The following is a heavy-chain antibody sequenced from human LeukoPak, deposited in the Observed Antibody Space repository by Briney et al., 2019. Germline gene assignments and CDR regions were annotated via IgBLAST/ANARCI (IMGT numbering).Heavy chain of an antibody. J-gene: IGHJ4*02. D-gene: IGHD2-15*01. CDR3: ARHAGCSGGSCYSGLTDY. Sequence: SETLSLTCTVSGGSISSSYWSWIRQPPGKGLEWIGYIFYSGSTKYNPSLKSRVTISQDTSKNQFSLKLSSVTAADTGVYYCARHAGCSGGSCYSGLTDYWGQGSLVTVS. CDR2: IFYSGST. V-gene: IGHV4-59*08. CDR1: GGSISSSY.